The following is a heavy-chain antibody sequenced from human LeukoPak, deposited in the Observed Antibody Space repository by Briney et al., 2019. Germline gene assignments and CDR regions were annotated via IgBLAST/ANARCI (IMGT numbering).Heavy chain of an antibody. D-gene: IGHD3-10*01. J-gene: IGHJ4*02. V-gene: IGHV3-30-3*01. CDR2: ISYDGSNK. CDR3: AREHTPFSSGLSAGIIDY. CDR1: GFTFSSYA. Sequence: GGSLRLSCAASGFTFSSYAMHWVRQAPGKGLEWVAVISYDGSNKYYADSVKGRFTISRDNSKNTLYLQMNSLRAEDTAVYYCAREHTPFSSGLSAGIIDYWGQGTLVTVSS.